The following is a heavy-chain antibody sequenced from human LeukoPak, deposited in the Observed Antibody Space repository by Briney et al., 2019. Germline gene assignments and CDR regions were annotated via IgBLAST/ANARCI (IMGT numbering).Heavy chain of an antibody. CDR3: ASGYYDSSGYDEDY. Sequence: PGGSLRLSCAASGFTFSSYGMHWVRQAPGKGLEWVAVISYDGSNKYCADSVKGRFTISRDNSKNTLYLQMNSLRAEDTAVYYCASGYYDSSGYDEDYWGQGTLVTVSS. D-gene: IGHD3-22*01. CDR1: GFTFSSYG. J-gene: IGHJ4*02. V-gene: IGHV3-30*03. CDR2: ISYDGSNK.